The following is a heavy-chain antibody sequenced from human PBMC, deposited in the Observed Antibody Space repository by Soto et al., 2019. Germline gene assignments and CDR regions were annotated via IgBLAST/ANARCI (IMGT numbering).Heavy chain of an antibody. CDR1: GFTFSSYA. V-gene: IGHV3-23*01. CDR3: ASADYSRVQLWSFDY. D-gene: IGHD5-18*01. J-gene: IGHJ4*02. CDR2: ISGSGDKT. Sequence: EVQLLESGGGLVQPGGSLRLSCAAYGFTFSSYAMSWVRQAPGKGLEWVSAISGSGDKTYYADSVKGRFTISRDNSKKTVYLQMNSLRAEDTAIYYCASADYSRVQLWSFDYWGQGTLVTVSS.